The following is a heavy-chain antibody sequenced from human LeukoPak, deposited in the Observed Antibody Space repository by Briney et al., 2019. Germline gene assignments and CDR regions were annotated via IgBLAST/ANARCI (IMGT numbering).Heavy chain of an antibody. V-gene: IGHV3-30-3*01. Sequence: GGSLRLSCAASGFTFSSYAMHWVRRAPGKGLEWVAVISYDGSNKYYADSVKGRFTISRDNSKNTLYLQMNSLRAEDTAVYYCARENWNWRPHYYYGMDVWGQGTTVTVSS. CDR3: ARENWNWRPHYYYGMDV. D-gene: IGHD1-7*01. CDR1: GFTFSSYA. J-gene: IGHJ6*02. CDR2: ISYDGSNK.